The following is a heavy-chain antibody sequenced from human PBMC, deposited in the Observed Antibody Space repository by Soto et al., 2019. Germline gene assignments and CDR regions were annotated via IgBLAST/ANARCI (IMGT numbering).Heavy chain of an antibody. Sequence: ALGTVSCEDSGYTFTSYAMNWVRQPHRQRLDCMGWSNAGNGNKKYSQKCQGRVTISRDTSASAAYMELSSLRSEDPAVYYCARDYKGSSFWFDPWGQGTLVTVSS. J-gene: IGHJ5*02. CDR2: SNAGNGNK. CDR1: GYTFTSYA. V-gene: IGHV1-3*01. CDR3: ARDYKGSSFWFDP. D-gene: IGHD6-6*01.